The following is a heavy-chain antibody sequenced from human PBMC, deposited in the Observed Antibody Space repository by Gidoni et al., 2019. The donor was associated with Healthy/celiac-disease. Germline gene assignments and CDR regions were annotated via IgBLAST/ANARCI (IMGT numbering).Heavy chain of an antibody. CDR1: GGSFSGYY. CDR3: ARVEVRGQRYFSPPRGFDP. CDR2: INHSGST. Sequence: QVQLQQWGAGLLKPSETLSLTCAVYGGSFSGYYWSWIRQPPGKGLEWIGEINHSGSTNYNPSLKSRVTISVDTSKNQFSLKLSSVTAADTAVYYCARVEVRGQRYFSPPRGFDPWGQGTLVTVSS. D-gene: IGHD3-10*01. V-gene: IGHV4-34*01. J-gene: IGHJ5*02.